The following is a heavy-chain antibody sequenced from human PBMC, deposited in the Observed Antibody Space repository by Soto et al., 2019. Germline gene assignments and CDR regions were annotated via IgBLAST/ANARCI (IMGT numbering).Heavy chain of an antibody. J-gene: IGHJ4*02. Sequence: SETLSLTCAVSGYSISSGYYWGWIRQPPGKGLEWIGSIYHSGSTFYNPSLKSRVTISVDTSKNQFSLKVTSVTAADTAVYYCAAQQWLDDWGQGTLVTVSS. CDR2: IYHSGST. CDR1: GYSISSGYY. D-gene: IGHD6-19*01. CDR3: AAQQWLDD. V-gene: IGHV4-38-2*01.